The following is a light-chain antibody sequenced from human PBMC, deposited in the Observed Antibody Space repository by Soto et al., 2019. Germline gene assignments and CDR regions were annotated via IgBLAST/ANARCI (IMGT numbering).Light chain of an antibody. CDR3: SSYAFSSAAVI. J-gene: IGLJ2*01. Sequence: QSALTQPPSASGSPGQSVTISCTGTSSDVGGYNYVSWYQQHPGKAPRLMIYEVNKRPSGVPDRFSGSKSGNTASLTVSGLQAEDEADYYCSSYAFSSAAVIFVGGTKLTVL. CDR2: EVN. CDR1: SSDVGGYNY. V-gene: IGLV2-8*01.